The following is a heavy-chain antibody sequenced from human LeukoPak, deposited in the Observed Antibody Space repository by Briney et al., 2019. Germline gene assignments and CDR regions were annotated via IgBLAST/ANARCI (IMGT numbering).Heavy chain of an antibody. CDR2: ISSSSSYI. CDR3: ARVVAAAGDAFDI. V-gene: IGHV3-21*01. J-gene: IGHJ3*02. D-gene: IGHD6-13*01. Sequence: PGGSLRLSCAASGFTFSSYWMSWVRQAPGKGLEWVSSISSSSSYIYYADSVKGRFTISRDNAKNSLYLQMNSLRAEDTAVYYCARVVAAAGDAFDIWGQGTMVTVSS. CDR1: GFTFSSYW.